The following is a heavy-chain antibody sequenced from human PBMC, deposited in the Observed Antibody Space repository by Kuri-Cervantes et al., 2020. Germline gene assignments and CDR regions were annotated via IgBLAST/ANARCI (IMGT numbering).Heavy chain of an antibody. CDR1: GFIFNSYG. J-gene: IGHJ4*02. CDR2: ISATGDRT. Sequence: ETLSLTCAASGFIFNSYGMTWARLAPGKGLEWPSSISATGDRTFYADSVRGRVTISRDNSKNTLSLQLDSLRAEDTALYYCAKMSYYYGSSPWLIDSWGQGALVTVSS. D-gene: IGHD3-10*01. V-gene: IGHV3-23*01. CDR3: AKMSYYYGSSPWLIDS.